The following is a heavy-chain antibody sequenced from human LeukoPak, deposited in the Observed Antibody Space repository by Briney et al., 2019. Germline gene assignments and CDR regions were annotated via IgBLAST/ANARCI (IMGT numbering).Heavy chain of an antibody. D-gene: IGHD5-18*01. CDR3: AREKIQLWLPHYYYYYMDV. J-gene: IGHJ6*03. V-gene: IGHV6-1*01. Sequence: SQTLSLTCAISGDSVSSNSAAWNWIRQSPSRGLEWLGRTYYRPKWYNDYAVSVKSRITINPDTSKNQFSLQLNSVTPEDTAVYYCAREKIQLWLPHYYYYYMDVWGKGTTVTVSS. CDR2: TYYRPKWYN. CDR1: GDSVSSNSAA.